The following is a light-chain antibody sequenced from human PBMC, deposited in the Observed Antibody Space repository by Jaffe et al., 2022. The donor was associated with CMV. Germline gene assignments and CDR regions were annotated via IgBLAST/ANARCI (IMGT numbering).Light chain of an antibody. J-gene: IGKJ2*01. CDR3: QQLVYT. CDR1: QGISSY. CDR2: AAS. V-gene: IGKV1-9*01. Sequence: IQLTQSPSSLSASVGDRVTITCRASQGISSYLAWYQQKPGKAPKLLIYAASTLQSGVPSRFSGSGSGTDFTLTISSLQPEDFATYYCQQLVYTFGQGTKLEIK.